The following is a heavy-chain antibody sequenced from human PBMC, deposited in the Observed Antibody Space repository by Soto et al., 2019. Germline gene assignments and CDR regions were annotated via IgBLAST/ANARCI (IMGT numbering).Heavy chain of an antibody. CDR1: GYTFTSYG. CDR3: AWASIAVASGASFDL. CDR2: ISAYNGNT. J-gene: IGHJ5*02. D-gene: IGHD6-19*01. Sequence: GASVKVSCKASGYTFTSYGISWVRQAPGQGLEWMGWISAYNGNTNYAQKLQGRVTMTTDTSTSTAYMELRSLRSDDTAVYYCAWASIAVASGASFDLWGQGSLVTGSS. V-gene: IGHV1-18*01.